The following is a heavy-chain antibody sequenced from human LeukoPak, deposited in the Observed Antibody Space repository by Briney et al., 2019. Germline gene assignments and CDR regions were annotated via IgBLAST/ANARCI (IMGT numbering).Heavy chain of an antibody. CDR1: GFTFSNYW. CDR2: IKEDGSEK. CDR3: ARDPSSLRDSFDY. V-gene: IGHV3-7*01. Sequence: PGGSLRLSCAASGFTFSNYWMNWVRQAPGKGLEWVANIKEDGSEKYYADSVKGRFTISRDNAKNSLYLQMNSLRAEDTAVYYCARDPSSLRDSFDYWGQGTLVTVSS. J-gene: IGHJ4*02.